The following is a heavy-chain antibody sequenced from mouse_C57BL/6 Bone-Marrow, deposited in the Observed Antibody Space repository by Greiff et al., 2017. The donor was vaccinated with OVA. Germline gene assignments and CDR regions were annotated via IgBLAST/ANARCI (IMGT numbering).Heavy chain of an antibody. V-gene: IGHV5-17*01. J-gene: IGHJ1*03. CDR1: GFTFSDYG. Sequence: EVQRVESGGGLVKPGGSLKLSCAASGFTFSDYGMHWVRQAPEKGLEWVAYISSGSSTIYYADTVKGRFTISRDNAQNTLFLQRTRLRSEDTAMYYGARRGTTVVDWYFDGWGTGTTVTVSS. CDR2: ISSGSSTI. CDR3: ARRGTTVVDWYFDG. D-gene: IGHD1-1*01.